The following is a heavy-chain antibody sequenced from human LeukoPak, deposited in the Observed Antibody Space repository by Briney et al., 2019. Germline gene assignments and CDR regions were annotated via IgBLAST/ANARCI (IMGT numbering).Heavy chain of an antibody. Sequence: PSETLSLTCTVSGGSISSSSYYWGWIRQPPGKGLEWIGSIYYSGSTYYNPSLKSRVTISVDTSKNQFSLKLSSVTAADTAVYYCARDFRRITMVRGVGSLDPWGQGTLVTVSS. CDR3: ARDFRRITMVRGVGSLDP. D-gene: IGHD3-10*01. J-gene: IGHJ5*02. CDR1: GGSISSSSYY. CDR2: IYYSGST. V-gene: IGHV4-39*07.